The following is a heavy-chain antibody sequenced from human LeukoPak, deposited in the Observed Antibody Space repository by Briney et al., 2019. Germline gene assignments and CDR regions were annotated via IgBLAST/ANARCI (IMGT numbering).Heavy chain of an antibody. Sequence: GGSLRLSCTASGFAFSTYWMFWVRQAPGKGLVWVSQINPEGASTTYGDPAKGRFTASRDNPKNALYLQMNSLRVDDTAVYYCARGTAITAGIDFWGQGTLVTVSS. CDR3: ARGTAITAGIDF. J-gene: IGHJ4*02. V-gene: IGHV3-74*01. CDR1: GFAFSTYW. CDR2: INPEGAST. D-gene: IGHD6-19*01.